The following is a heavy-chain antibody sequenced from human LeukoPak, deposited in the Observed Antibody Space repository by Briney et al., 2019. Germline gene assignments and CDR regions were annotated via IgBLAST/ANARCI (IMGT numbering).Heavy chain of an antibody. V-gene: IGHV1-2*02. Sequence: ASVKVSCKASGYTFTGYYMHWVRQAPGQGLEWMGWINPNSGGTNYARKFQGRVTMTRDTPISTAYMELSRLRSDDTAVYYCARDIYGGRDFDYWGQGTLVTVSS. J-gene: IGHJ4*02. CDR2: INPNSGGT. CDR1: GYTFTGYY. CDR3: ARDIYGGRDFDY. D-gene: IGHD4-23*01.